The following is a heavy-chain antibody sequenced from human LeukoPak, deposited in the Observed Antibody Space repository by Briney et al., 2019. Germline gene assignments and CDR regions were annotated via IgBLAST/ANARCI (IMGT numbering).Heavy chain of an antibody. V-gene: IGHV3-49*04. CDR2: IISEAYGGTT. CDR3: TSQLQLLTFFDY. D-gene: IGHD6-13*01. Sequence: PGGSLRLSCAASGFSFGDYSMNWVRQAPGKGLAWVGFIISEAYGGTTQYAASVKGRFTISRDDSKSIAYLQMNSLKTEDTAVYYCTSQLQLLTFFDYWGQGTLVTVSS. J-gene: IGHJ4*02. CDR1: GFSFGDYS.